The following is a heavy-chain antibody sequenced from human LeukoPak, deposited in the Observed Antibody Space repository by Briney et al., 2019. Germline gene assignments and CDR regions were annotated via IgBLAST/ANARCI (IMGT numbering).Heavy chain of an antibody. V-gene: IGHV4-39*07. J-gene: IGHJ4*02. CDR3: ARGSSEWELLPPEY. CDR2: IYYSGST. CDR1: GGSISSSSYY. Sequence: SETLSLTCTVSGGSISSSSYYWGWIRQPPGKGLEWIGSIYYSGSTYYNPSLKSRVTISVDTSKNQFSLKLSSVTAADTAVYYCARGSSEWELLPPEYWGQGTLVTVSS. D-gene: IGHD1-26*01.